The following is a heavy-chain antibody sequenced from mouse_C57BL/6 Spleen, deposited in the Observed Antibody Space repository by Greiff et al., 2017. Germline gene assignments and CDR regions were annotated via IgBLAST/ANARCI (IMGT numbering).Heavy chain of an antibody. CDR3: ARGASTIDY. J-gene: IGHJ2*01. D-gene: IGHD2-1*01. Sequence: HVQLQPPWAELVLPGASVKLSCTASGYTFTSYCMPWVPQRPGPCLEWIGEIAPSVCYTNYNQKFKGKSTLTVDKSSSTAYMQLSSLTSEDSAVYYCARGASTIDYWGQGTTLTVSS. V-gene: IGHV1-69*01. CDR1: GYTFTSYC. CDR2: IAPSVCYT.